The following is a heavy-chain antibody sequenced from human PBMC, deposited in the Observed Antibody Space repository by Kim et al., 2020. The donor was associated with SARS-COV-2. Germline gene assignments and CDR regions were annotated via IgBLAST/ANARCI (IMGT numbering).Heavy chain of an antibody. Sequence: SETLSLTCAVYGGSFSGYYWSWIRQPPGKGLEWIGEINHSGSTNYNPSLNSRVTISVDTSKNQFSLKLSSVTAPDTAVYYCARQSPSSQPWGQGTLVTVSS. J-gene: IGHJ5*02. V-gene: IGHV4-34*01. CDR3: ARQSPSSQP. CDR2: INHSGST. CDR1: GGSFSGYY.